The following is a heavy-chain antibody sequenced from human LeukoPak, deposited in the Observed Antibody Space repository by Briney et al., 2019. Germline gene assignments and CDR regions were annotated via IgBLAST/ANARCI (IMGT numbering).Heavy chain of an antibody. Sequence: SETLSLTCTVSGYSISGGYYWGWIRQPPGKGLEWIGTIFQSVSTYYNPSLKSRVTTSVDSSKNQFSLKLSSVTAADTAVYYCARNNSNGFDFWSQGTLVTVSS. D-gene: IGHD6-19*01. CDR3: ARNNSNGFDF. CDR2: IFQSVST. CDR1: GYSISGGYY. V-gene: IGHV4-38-2*02. J-gene: IGHJ4*02.